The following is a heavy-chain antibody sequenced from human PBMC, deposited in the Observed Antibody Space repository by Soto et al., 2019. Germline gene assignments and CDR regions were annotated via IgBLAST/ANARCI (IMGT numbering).Heavy chain of an antibody. D-gene: IGHD2-15*01. V-gene: IGHV3-21*01. CDR3: AKGGEGYCSGTSCLYHMDA. J-gene: IGHJ6*03. CDR1: GFTFSSYG. CDR2: ISSSSSYI. Sequence: GGSLRLSCAASGFTFSSYGMNWVRQAPGKGLEWVSSISSSSSYIYYADSVKGRFTISRDNAKNSLYLQMNSLRAEDTAVYYCAKGGEGYCSGTSCLYHMDAWGKGTTVTVSS.